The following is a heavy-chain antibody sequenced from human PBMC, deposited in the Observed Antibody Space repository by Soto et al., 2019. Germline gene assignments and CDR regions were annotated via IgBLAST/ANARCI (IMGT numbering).Heavy chain of an antibody. V-gene: IGHV3-66*01. CDR3: ARVKYYNIWQHYYGMDV. CDR2: IYSGGST. D-gene: IGHD3-10*01. J-gene: IGHJ6*02. Sequence: GSLRLSCAVSGFSVSSDYMTWVRQAPGKGLEWVSVIYSGGSTYYADSVTGRFTISRDNSKNSLYLQMNSLRAEDTAVYYCARVKYYNIWQHYYGMDVWGQGTTVTVSS. CDR1: GFSVSSDY.